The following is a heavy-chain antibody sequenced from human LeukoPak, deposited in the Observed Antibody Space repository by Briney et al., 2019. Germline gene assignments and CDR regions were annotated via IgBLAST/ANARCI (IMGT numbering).Heavy chain of an antibody. CDR2: IKQDGSEK. CDR3: ASSPRYDSSDY. Sequence: GGSLRLSCAASGFTFSSNWMNWVRQSPGKGLEWVANIKQDGSEKYYVGSVKGRLTISRDNAKNSLYLQMNSLRAEDTAVYYCASSPRYDSSDYWGQGTLVTVSS. V-gene: IGHV3-7*01. CDR1: GFTFSSNW. J-gene: IGHJ4*02. D-gene: IGHD3-22*01.